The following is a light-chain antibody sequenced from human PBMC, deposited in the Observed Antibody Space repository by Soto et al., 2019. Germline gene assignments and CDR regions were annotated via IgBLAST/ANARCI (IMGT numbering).Light chain of an antibody. J-gene: IGLJ2*01. V-gene: IGLV2-23*01. Sequence: QSALTQPASVSGSPGQSITISCTGTSSDVGNYNLVSWYQQYPGKAPKLMIYEGGKRPSWVSNRFSGSKSGNTDSLTISGLQAEDEADYYCCSFALRSTLIFGGGTKLTVL. CDR1: SSDVGNYNL. CDR2: EGG. CDR3: CSFALRSTLI.